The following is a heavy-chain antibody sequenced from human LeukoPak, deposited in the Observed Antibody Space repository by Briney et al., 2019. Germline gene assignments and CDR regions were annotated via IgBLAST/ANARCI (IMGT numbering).Heavy chain of an antibody. D-gene: IGHD3-22*01. Sequence: SETQSLTCTVSGGSISSYYWSWIRQPPGKGLEWIGYIYYSGSTYYNPSLKSRVTISVDTSKNQFSLKLSPVTAADTAVYYCAREGVVIRIFDYWGQGTLVTVSS. CDR1: GGSISSYY. CDR2: IYYSGST. CDR3: AREGVVIRIFDY. J-gene: IGHJ4*02. V-gene: IGHV4-59*12.